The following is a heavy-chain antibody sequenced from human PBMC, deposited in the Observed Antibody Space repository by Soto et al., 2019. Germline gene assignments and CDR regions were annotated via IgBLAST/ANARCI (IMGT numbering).Heavy chain of an antibody. D-gene: IGHD3-10*01. CDR2: ISSSSSTI. CDR3: AREGSGYGSGSL. J-gene: IGHJ4*02. V-gene: IGHV3-48*01. Sequence: EVQLVESGGNLVQPGGSLRLSCAASGFTLSSYSMNWVRQAPGKGLEWISYISSSSSTIYYADSVKGRFTISRDSAKNSLFLQMNSLRAEDTAVYYCAREGSGYGSGSLWGQGTLVTVSS. CDR1: GFTLSSYS.